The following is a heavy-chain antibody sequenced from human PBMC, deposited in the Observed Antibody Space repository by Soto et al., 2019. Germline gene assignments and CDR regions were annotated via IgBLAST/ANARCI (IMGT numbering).Heavy chain of an antibody. D-gene: IGHD3-22*01. V-gene: IGHV1-69*01. Sequence: QEQLVQSGAEVKKPGSSVKVSCKASGGLFSSYPISWVRQVPGQGLEWMGGFIPVFQTAYYTQRFQGRDTITADESTNTAYMELSSLRSEDTAIYYCARGGSGYTWFNEFWGQGTLVTVSS. CDR2: FIPVFQTA. J-gene: IGHJ4*02. CDR3: ARGGSGYTWFNEF. CDR1: GGLFSSYP.